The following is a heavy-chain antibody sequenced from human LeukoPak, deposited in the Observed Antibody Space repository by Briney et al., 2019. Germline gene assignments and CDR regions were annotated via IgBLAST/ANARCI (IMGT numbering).Heavy chain of an antibody. CDR2: ISIYKGNT. J-gene: IGHJ4*02. CDR3: TRDPSGNYDFDY. Sequence: ASVNVSCKTSGYSFSSYDISWVRQAPGQGLEWMGWISIYKGNTNYAQKFQGRVTMTRDTSTNTAYMELRSLRFDDTAVYYCTRDPSGNYDFDYWGQGSLVTVSS. CDR1: GYSFSSYD. V-gene: IGHV1-18*01. D-gene: IGHD1-26*01.